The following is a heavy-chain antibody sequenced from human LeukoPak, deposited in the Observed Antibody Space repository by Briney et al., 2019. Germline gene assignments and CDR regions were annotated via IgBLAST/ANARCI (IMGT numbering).Heavy chain of an antibody. V-gene: IGHV3-30*02. D-gene: IGHD6-19*01. J-gene: IGHJ4*02. CDR2: IRYDGSNK. CDR3: AKYTAYSTGWPSY. Sequence: GGSLRLSCAASGFAFSSYAMHWVRQAPGKGLEWVAFIRYDGSNKYYADSVKGRFTISRDNSKNTLYLQMNSLRAEDTAVYYCAKYTAYSTGWPSYWGQGTQVTVS. CDR1: GFAFSSYA.